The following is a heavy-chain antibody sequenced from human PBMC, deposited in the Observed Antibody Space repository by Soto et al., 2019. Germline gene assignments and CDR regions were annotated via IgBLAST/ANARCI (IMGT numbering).Heavy chain of an antibody. V-gene: IGHV5-10-1*01. J-gene: IGHJ4*02. D-gene: IGHD6-13*01. Sequence: PGESLKISCKGSGYSFTSYWISWVRQVPGKGLEWMGRIDPSDSYTNYSPSFQGHVTISADKSISTAYLQWSSLKASDTAMYYCERHSGRQLHPAAAATAPSDYRGQGTLVTVSS. CDR1: GYSFTSYW. CDR3: ERHSGRQLHPAAAATAPSDY. CDR2: IDPSDSYT.